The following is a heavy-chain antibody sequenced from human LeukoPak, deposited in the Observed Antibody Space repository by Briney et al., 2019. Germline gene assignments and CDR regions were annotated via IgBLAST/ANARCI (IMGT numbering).Heavy chain of an antibody. Sequence: GGSRRPSGQPPEFTFSNPWISWVRQAPGRGREWVGRIKSKTDGGTTDYAAPVKGRFTISRDDSKNTLYLQMNSLKTEDTAVYYCTTSTPPGPWGQGTLVTVSS. CDR1: EFTFSNPW. J-gene: IGHJ5*02. V-gene: IGHV3-15*01. CDR2: IKSKTDGGTT. CDR3: TTSTPPGP. D-gene: IGHD1-14*01.